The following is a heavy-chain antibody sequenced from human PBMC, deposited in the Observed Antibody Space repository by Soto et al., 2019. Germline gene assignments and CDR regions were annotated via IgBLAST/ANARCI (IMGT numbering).Heavy chain of an antibody. D-gene: IGHD3-10*01. CDR3: AKDQYYYGSGSRAEDLFDP. J-gene: IGHJ5*02. CDR2: IWDNGSET. V-gene: IGHV3-33*06. CDR1: GDLFNGHG. Sequence: GGALRLSGRVAGDLFNGHGMHCVRQDPGKGLEWVAVIWDNGSETYYADSVKGRFTISRDNSKNTLYLQMNSLRAEDTAVYYCAKDQYYYGSGSRAEDLFDPWGQGTLVTVSS.